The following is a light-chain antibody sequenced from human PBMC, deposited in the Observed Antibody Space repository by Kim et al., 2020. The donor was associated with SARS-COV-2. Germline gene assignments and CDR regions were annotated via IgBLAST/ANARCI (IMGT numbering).Light chain of an antibody. CDR1: SSDVGGYDL. V-gene: IGLV2-23*02. CDR2: EVN. CDR3: CSHAGDITGV. J-gene: IGLJ3*02. Sequence: QSALTQPASVSGSPRQSITISCAGTSSDVGGYDLVSWFQQHPGKAPKLMIYEVNKRPSGISNRFSGSKSGNTASLTISGLRTEDEADYYCCSHAGDITGVCGGGPHLTV.